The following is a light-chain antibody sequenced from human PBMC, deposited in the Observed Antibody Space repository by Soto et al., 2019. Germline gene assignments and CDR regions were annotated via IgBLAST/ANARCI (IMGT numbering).Light chain of an antibody. CDR3: QHYGGMWT. J-gene: IGKJ1*01. CDR2: DAL. Sequence: DIHMTQSPSTLSASLGDRVAITFRASQSITNRLAWYQLKPGKAPKVLIYDALNLESGVPSRFSGSGYGTEFTLTIRSLQPDDFATYCCQHYGGMWTFGQGTKVDI. V-gene: IGKV1-5*01. CDR1: QSITNR.